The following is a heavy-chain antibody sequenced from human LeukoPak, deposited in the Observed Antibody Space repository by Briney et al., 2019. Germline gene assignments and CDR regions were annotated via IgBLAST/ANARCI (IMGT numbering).Heavy chain of an antibody. CDR2: ISGRGGIT. J-gene: IGHJ3*02. CDR3: AKIIAVVYDAIDI. V-gene: IGHV3-23*01. D-gene: IGHD6-19*01. CDR1: GLTFSSYA. Sequence: QAGGFLRLSCAASGLTFSSYAMSWGRKSPGKGLEWVAAISGRGGITYYADSVKGRFTISRDNSNNTLYLQMNSLRAEDTAVYYCAKIIAVVYDAIDICGQGKRVTVSS.